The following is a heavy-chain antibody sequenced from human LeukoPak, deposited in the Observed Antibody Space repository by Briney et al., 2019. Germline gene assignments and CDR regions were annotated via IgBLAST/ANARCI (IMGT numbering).Heavy chain of an antibody. J-gene: IGHJ4*02. CDR2: FSTYNGDT. CDR1: GYTFNTYG. V-gene: IGHV1-18*04. D-gene: IGHD4-23*01. CDR3: ARDVRIILGEDFGGPAFDY. Sequence: GASVRVSCKAFGYTFNTYGINWVRQAPGQGLEWMGWFSTYNGDTSYAQKFQGRVIMTTDTSTNTAYLDLTRLISDDTAVYYCARDVRIILGEDFGGPAFDYWGQGTLVTVSS.